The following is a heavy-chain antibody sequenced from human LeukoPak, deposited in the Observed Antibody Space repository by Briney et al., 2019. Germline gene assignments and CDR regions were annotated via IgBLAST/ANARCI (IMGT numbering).Heavy chain of an antibody. D-gene: IGHD2-2*01. CDR1: GFTFSSYA. Sequence: GGSLRLSCAASGFTFSSYAMSWVRQAPGKGLEWVSAISGSGGSTYYADSVKGRFTISRDNSKSTLYLQMNSLRAEDTAVYYCAKAGAYCSSTSCYEEYYFDYWGQGTLVTVSS. J-gene: IGHJ4*02. CDR3: AKAGAYCSSTSCYEEYYFDY. V-gene: IGHV3-23*01. CDR2: ISGSGGST.